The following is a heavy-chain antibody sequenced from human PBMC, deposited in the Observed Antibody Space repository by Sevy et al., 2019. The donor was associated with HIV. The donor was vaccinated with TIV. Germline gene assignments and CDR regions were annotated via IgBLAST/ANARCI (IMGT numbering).Heavy chain of an antibody. D-gene: IGHD3-22*01. V-gene: IGHV4-34*01. Sequence: SETLSLTCAVYGGSFSGYYWSWIRQPPGKGLEWIGEINHSGSTNYNPSLKSRVTISVDTSKNQFSLKLSSVTAADTALYYFARGTSSNYYDSSGYYYYYYYGMDVWGQGTTVTVSS. J-gene: IGHJ6*02. CDR1: GGSFSGYY. CDR3: ARGTSSNYYDSSGYYYYYYYGMDV. CDR2: INHSGST.